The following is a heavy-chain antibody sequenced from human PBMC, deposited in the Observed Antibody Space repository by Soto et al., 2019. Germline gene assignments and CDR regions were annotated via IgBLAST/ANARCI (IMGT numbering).Heavy chain of an antibody. CDR2: ISYDGSNE. J-gene: IGHJ6*02. Sequence: QVQLVESGGGVVQPGRSLRLSCAASGFSFSRYAMYWVRQAPGKGLEWVSVISYDGSNEYYADSVKGRFTISRDTSKSTLYLQMNSLRAEDTAAYYCARGTSMVMRPYRMDVWGHGTTVTVSS. V-gene: IGHV3-30-3*01. CDR1: GFSFSRYA. D-gene: IGHD5-18*01. CDR3: ARGTSMVMRPYRMDV.